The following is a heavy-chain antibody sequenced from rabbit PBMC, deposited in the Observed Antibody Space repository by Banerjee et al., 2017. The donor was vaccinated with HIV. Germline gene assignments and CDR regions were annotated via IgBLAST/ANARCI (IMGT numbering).Heavy chain of an antibody. CDR2: IDSINGSP. V-gene: IGHV1S7*01. J-gene: IGHJ4*01. Sequence: QLVESGGGLVQPGGSLKLSCKASGFSLSSYNMGWVRQAPGKGLEWIGYIDSINGSPYYATWVNGRFTISSDNAQNTVDLQMNSLTAADTATYFCVRETEAYAGAAGYTYYFDLWGQGTLVTVS. D-gene: IGHD6-1*01. CDR1: GFSLSSYN. CDR3: VRETEAYAGAAGYTYYFDL.